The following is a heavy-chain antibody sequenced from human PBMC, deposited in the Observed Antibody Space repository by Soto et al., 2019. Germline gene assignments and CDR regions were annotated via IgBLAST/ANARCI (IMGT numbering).Heavy chain of an antibody. CDR3: ARAVSGFDS. D-gene: IGHD6-19*01. Sequence: QVQLVESGGGVVQPGRSLRLSCAASGFTFTTYTLHWVRQAPGQRLEWMGWISTASGTTKNSQKFQGRLSITRDTSASTAYMDLSNLTYEDTAVYYCARAVSGFDSWGQGTLVIVSS. CDR1: GFTFTTYT. J-gene: IGHJ5*01. V-gene: IGHV1-3*04. CDR2: ISTASGTT.